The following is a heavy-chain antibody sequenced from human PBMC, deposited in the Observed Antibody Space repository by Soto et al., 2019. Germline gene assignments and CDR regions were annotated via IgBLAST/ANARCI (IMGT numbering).Heavy chain of an antibody. Sequence: GASVKVSCKASGYTFTSYDINWVRQATGQGLEWMGWMNPNSGNTGYAQKFQGRVTMTRNTSISTAYMELSSLRSEDTAVYYCARGLAAAGTDAFDIWGQGTMVTVSS. V-gene: IGHV1-8*01. J-gene: IGHJ3*02. CDR2: MNPNSGNT. CDR1: GYTFTSYD. D-gene: IGHD6-13*01. CDR3: ARGLAAAGTDAFDI.